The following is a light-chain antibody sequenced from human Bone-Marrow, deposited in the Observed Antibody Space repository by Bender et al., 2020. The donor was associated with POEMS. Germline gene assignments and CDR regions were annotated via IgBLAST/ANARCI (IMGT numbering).Light chain of an antibody. CDR3: AVFAVSSTL. CDR2: GVV. Sequence: QSALTQPASVSGSPGQSITISCIGTSSDIGHYDFVSWYQQFPGKGPKLLIYGVVNRPSGTSHRFSVSRSGNTASLTISGLWAEDEADYYCAVFAVSSTLFGGGTKLTVL. J-gene: IGLJ2*01. V-gene: IGLV2-14*03. CDR1: SSDIGHYDF.